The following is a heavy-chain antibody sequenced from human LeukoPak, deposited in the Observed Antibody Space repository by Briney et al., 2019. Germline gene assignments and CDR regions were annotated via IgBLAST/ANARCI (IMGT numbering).Heavy chain of an antibody. CDR2: IIPIFGTT. CDR1: GGTFSSYA. CDR3: ARAAADYYDSTPISY. Sequence: SVKVSCKASGGTFSSYAISWVRQAPGQGLEWMGGIIPIFGTTNYAQKFQDRVTITADESTSTAYMELSSLRSEDTAVYYCARAAADYYDSTPISYWGQGTLVTVSS. J-gene: IGHJ4*02. D-gene: IGHD3-22*01. V-gene: IGHV1-69*13.